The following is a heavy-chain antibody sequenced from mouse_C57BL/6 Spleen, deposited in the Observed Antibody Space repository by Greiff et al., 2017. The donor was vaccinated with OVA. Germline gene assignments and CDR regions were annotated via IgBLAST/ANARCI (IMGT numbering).Heavy chain of an antibody. V-gene: IGHV1-62-2*01. CDR2: FYPGSGSI. Sequence: QVQLQQSGAELVKPGASVKLSCKASGYTFTEYTIPWVKQRSGQGLEWIGWFYPGSGSITYNEKFKDKAPLTADKSSSPVYMELSRFTSEAAAVYFCARHEGDDYDGGAWFAYWGQGTLVTVSA. D-gene: IGHD2-4*01. CDR1: GYTFTEYT. J-gene: IGHJ3*01. CDR3: ARHEGDDYDGGAWFAY.